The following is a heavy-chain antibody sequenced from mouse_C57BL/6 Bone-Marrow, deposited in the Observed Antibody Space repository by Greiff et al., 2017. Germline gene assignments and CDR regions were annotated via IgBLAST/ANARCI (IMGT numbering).Heavy chain of an antibody. CDR1: GFTFSDYG. CDR2: ISSGSSNI. Sequence: EVKLVESGGGLVKPGGSLKLSCAASGFTFSDYGMHWVRQAPGKGLEWVAYISSGSSNIYYADTVKGRFTISRDNAKNTLFLQMTSLRSEDTAMYYCAGGTRDYWGQGTTLTVSS. V-gene: IGHV5-17*01. J-gene: IGHJ2*01. CDR3: AGGTRDY. D-gene: IGHD2-13*01.